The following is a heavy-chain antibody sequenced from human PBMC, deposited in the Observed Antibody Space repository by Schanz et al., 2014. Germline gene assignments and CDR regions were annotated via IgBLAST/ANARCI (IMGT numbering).Heavy chain of an antibody. D-gene: IGHD3-9*01. V-gene: IGHV1-2*06. J-gene: IGHJ3*02. CDR2: INPNSGGT. CDR3: ARDYYDILTGYPYDTFDI. Sequence: QVQLVQSGAEVKKPGASVKISCKASGYTFTDYYMYWVRQAPGQGLEWMGRINPNSGGTNYAQKFQGRVTMTRDTSISTAYMELRRLRSDDTAVYYCARDYYDILTGYPYDTFDIWGQGTMVNVSS. CDR1: GYTFTDYY.